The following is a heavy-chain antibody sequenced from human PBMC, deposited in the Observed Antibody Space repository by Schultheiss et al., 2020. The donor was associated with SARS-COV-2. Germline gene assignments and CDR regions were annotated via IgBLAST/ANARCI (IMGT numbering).Heavy chain of an antibody. CDR3: AREGLLGPYYYYGMDV. CDR1: GFTFSSYA. CDR2: INWNGGST. J-gene: IGHJ6*02. V-gene: IGHV3-20*04. Sequence: GGSLRLSCAASGFTFSSYAMSWVRQAPGKGLEWVSGINWNGGSTGYADSVKGRFTISRDNSKNTLYLQMNSLRAEDTAVYYCAREGLLGPYYYYGMDVWGQGTTVTVSS. D-gene: IGHD2/OR15-2a*01.